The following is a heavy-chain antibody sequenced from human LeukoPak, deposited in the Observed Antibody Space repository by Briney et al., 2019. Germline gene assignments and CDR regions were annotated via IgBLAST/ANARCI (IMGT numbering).Heavy chain of an antibody. CDR1: GFTVSSNY. V-gene: IGHV3-53*01. J-gene: IGHJ4*02. Sequence: SGGSLRPSCAASGFTVSSNYMSWVRQAPGKGLEWVSVIYSGGSTYYADSVKGRFTISRDNSKNTLYLQMNSLRAEDTAVYYCARYGVGYFDYWGQGTLVTVSS. D-gene: IGHD4-17*01. CDR2: IYSGGST. CDR3: ARYGVGYFDY.